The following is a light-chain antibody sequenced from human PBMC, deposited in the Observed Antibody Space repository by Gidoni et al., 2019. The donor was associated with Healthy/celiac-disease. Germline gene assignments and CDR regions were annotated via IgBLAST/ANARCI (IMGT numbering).Light chain of an antibody. V-gene: IGKV3-20*01. J-gene: IGKJ1*01. CDR1: QSVSSSY. Sequence: DIVLMQSPATLSLSPGERATLSCRASQSVSSSYLAWYQQKPGQAPRLLVDGASRRSTGNPDRISSSLAEKGVTITSSRLEPDVVAVYYCQQYGSSPQTFGQGTKVEIK. CDR3: QQYGSSPQT. CDR2: GAS.